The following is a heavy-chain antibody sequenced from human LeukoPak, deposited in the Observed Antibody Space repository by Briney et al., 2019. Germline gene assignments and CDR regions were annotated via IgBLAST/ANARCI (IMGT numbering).Heavy chain of an antibody. Sequence: ASVKVSCKASGYTFTSCYMHWVRQAPGQGLEWMGLINPSGGSTTYAQRFQGRVTMTRDTSTSTVYMELSSLRSEDTAVYYCARGVRLGDCSGGSCHEGFDYWGQGTLVTVSS. V-gene: IGHV1-46*01. CDR1: GYTFTSCY. CDR3: ARGVRLGDCSGGSCHEGFDY. CDR2: INPSGGST. J-gene: IGHJ4*02. D-gene: IGHD2-15*01.